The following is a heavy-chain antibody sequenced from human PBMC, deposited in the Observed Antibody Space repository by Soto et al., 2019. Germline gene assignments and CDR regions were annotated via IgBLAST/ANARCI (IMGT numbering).Heavy chain of an antibody. J-gene: IGHJ3*02. CDR1: GGSISSSNW. V-gene: IGHV4-4*02. Sequence: SETLSLTCIVSGGSISSSNWWSWVRQPPGKGLEWIGEIYHSGSTNYNPSLKSRVTISVDKSKNQFSLKLSSVTAADTAVYYCARTNPWHIVVVTAWGAFDIWGQGTMVTVSS. CDR2: IYHSGST. D-gene: IGHD2-21*02. CDR3: ARTNPWHIVVVTAWGAFDI.